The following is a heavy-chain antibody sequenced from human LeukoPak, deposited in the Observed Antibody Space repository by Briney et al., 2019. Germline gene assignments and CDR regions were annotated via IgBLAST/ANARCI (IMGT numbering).Heavy chain of an antibody. CDR2: ISSSSSTI. D-gene: IGHD6-19*01. V-gene: IGHV3-48*02. CDR1: GFTFGSYS. J-gene: IGHJ6*02. CDR3: ARGAVAGTWYYGMDV. Sequence: GGSLRLSCAASGFTFGSYSMNWVRQAPGKGLEWVSYISSSSSTIYYADSVKGRFTISRDNAKNSLYLQMNSLRDEDTAVYYCARGAVAGTWYYGMDVWGQGTTVTVSS.